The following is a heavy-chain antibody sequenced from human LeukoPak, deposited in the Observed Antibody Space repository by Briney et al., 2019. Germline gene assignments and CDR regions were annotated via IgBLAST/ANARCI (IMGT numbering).Heavy chain of an antibody. J-gene: IGHJ3*02. Sequence: GRSLRLSCTAAGFTFRSYDMHWVRQLPGGGLEWVSAIGIGDDTQYPDTVKGRFTISRENAKNSLYLQMNTLRDGDTAVYYCVRGGIRVSGIDAFDIWGQGTMVTVSS. CDR2: IGIGDDT. D-gene: IGHD5/OR15-5a*01. CDR1: GFTFRSYD. V-gene: IGHV3-13*04. CDR3: VRGGIRVSGIDAFDI.